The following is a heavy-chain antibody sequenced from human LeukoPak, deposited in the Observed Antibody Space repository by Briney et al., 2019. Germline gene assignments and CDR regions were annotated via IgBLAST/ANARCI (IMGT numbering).Heavy chain of an antibody. CDR1: GYSFTSYW. CDR3: ARSYYDSSGYFLDAFDI. CDR2: IYPGDSDT. V-gene: IGHV5-51*01. J-gene: IGHJ3*02. D-gene: IGHD3-22*01. Sequence: GESLQISCKGSGYSFTSYWIGWVRQLPGKGLEWMGIIYPGDSDTRYSPSFQGQVTISADKSISTAYLQWSSLKASDTAMYYCARSYYDSSGYFLDAFDIWGQGTMVTVSS.